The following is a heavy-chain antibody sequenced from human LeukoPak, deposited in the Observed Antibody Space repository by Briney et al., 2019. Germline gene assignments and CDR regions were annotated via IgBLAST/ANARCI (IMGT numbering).Heavy chain of an antibody. CDR2: ISGSGGST. CDR1: GFTFSSYA. Sequence: PGGSLRLSCAASGFTFSSYAMSWVRQAPGKGLEWVSAISGSGGSTYYADSVKGRFTISRDNSKNTLYLQMNSLRAEDTAVYYCAKDSEGGYSYGYPRYNWFDPWGQGTLVTVSS. V-gene: IGHV3-23*01. D-gene: IGHD5-18*01. CDR3: AKDSEGGYSYGYPRYNWFDP. J-gene: IGHJ5*02.